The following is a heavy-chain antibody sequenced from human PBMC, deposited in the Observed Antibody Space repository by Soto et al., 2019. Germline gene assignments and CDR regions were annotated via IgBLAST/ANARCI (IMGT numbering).Heavy chain of an antibody. D-gene: IGHD3-22*01. CDR2: IIPMFATP. CDR1: GGTFSSHA. V-gene: IGHV1-69*13. CDR3: ARQFDYDSGGHYYAY. Sequence: SVKVSCKASGGTFSSHAISWVRQAPGQGLEWMGGIIPMFATPNYAEKFQGRLSITADESTTTVYMQLSSLRSQDTAVYYCARQFDYDSGGHYYAYWGQGTLVTVSS. J-gene: IGHJ4*02.